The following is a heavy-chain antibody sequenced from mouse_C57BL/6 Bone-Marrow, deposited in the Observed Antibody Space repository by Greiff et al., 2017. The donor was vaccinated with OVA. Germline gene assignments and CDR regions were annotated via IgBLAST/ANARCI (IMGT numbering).Heavy chain of an antibody. Sequence: VQRVESGPGLVAPSQSLSITCTVSGFSLTSYAISWVRQPPGQGLEWLGVIWTGGGTNYKSALKSRLSISKDKSKRQVCLKMNRLQTDDTAGYYCARSVLGAYWGQGTLVTVSA. CDR3: ARSVLGAY. CDR1: GFSLTSYA. V-gene: IGHV2-9-1*01. D-gene: IGHD4-1*01. J-gene: IGHJ3*01. CDR2: IWTGGGT.